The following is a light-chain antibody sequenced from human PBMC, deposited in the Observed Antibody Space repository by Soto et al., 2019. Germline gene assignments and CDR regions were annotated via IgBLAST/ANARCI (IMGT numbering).Light chain of an antibody. Sequence: IQLTQSPSSLSASVGDRVTITCRASQGISSYLAWYQQKPGKAPKLLIYAASTLQSGVPSRFSGSGSGTDVTLTISTLQPEDFATYYCQQLNSYPLITFGHGTRLDIK. J-gene: IGKJ5*01. CDR3: QQLNSYPLIT. V-gene: IGKV1-9*01. CDR2: AAS. CDR1: QGISSY.